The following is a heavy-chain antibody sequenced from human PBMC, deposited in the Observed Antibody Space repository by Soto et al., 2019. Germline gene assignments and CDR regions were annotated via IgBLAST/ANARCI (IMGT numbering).Heavy chain of an antibody. V-gene: IGHV1-8*01. D-gene: IGHD6-19*01. CDR2: MNPNSGNT. J-gene: IGHJ3*02. Sequence: QVQLVQSGAEVKKPGASVKVSCKASGYTFTSYDINWVRQATGQGLEWMGWMNPNSGNTGYAQKFQGRVTMTRTTSISTAYMELSSLRSEDTAVYYCARKCIAVGEPDQDAFDIWGQGTMVTVSS. CDR1: GYTFTSYD. CDR3: ARKCIAVGEPDQDAFDI.